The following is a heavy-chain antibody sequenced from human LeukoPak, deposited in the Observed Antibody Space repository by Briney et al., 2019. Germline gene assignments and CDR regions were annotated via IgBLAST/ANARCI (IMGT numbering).Heavy chain of an antibody. J-gene: IGHJ5*02. D-gene: IGHD3-3*01. CDR3: ASTVFGVTYNWFDP. CDR1: GASISSGSYF. V-gene: IGHV4-61*02. CDR2: FHTSGGT. Sequence: SETLSLTCTVSGASISSGSYFWSWVRQPAGKALEWIGRFHTSGGTNYNPSLESRVTISVDTSKNQFSLKLTSVTAADTVVYYCASTVFGVTYNWFDPWGQGTLVTVSS.